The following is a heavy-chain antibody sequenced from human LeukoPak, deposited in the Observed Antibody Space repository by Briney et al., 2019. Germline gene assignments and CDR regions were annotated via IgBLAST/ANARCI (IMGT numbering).Heavy chain of an antibody. V-gene: IGHV3-7*01. CDR2: IKQDGSEK. D-gene: IGHD5-18*01. CDR3: ARSGYSSLDYFDY. J-gene: IGHJ4*02. CDR1: GFTFSSYG. Sequence: GGSLRLSCAASGFTFSSYGMSWVRQAPGKGLEWVANIKQDGSEKYYVDSVKGRFTISRDNAKNSLYLQMNSLRAEDTAVYYCARSGYSSLDYFDYWGQGTLVTVSS.